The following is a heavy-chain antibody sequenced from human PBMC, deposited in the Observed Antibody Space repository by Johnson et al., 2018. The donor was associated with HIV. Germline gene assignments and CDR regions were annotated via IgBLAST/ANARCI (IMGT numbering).Heavy chain of an antibody. CDR3: AKDPYYETSAYYDDAFDI. Sequence: VQLVESGGGLVQPGGSLRLSCAASGFTFSSYAMSWVRKAPGKGLEWVSGINWNGGSTGYADSVKGRFTISRDNAKNTLYLQMNSLRAEDTAVYYCAKDPYYETSAYYDDAFDIWGQGTMVTVSS. D-gene: IGHD3-22*01. CDR1: GFTFSSYA. CDR2: INWNGGST. J-gene: IGHJ3*02. V-gene: IGHV3-23*04.